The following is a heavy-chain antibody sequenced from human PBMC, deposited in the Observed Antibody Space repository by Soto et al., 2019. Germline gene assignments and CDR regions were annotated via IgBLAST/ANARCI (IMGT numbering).Heavy chain of an antibody. J-gene: IGHJ4*02. CDR3: TTDLDYDILTGPDY. D-gene: IGHD3-9*01. CDR2: IKSKTDGGTT. CDR1: GFTFSNAW. Sequence: GGSLRLSCAASGFTFSNAWMSWVRQAPGKGLEWVGRIKSKTDGGTTDYAAPVKGRFTISRDDSKNTLYLQMNSLKTEDTAVYYCTTDLDYDILTGPDYWGQGTLVTVSS. V-gene: IGHV3-15*01.